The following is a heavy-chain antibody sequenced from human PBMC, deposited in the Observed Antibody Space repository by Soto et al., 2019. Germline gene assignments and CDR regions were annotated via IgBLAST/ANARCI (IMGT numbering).Heavy chain of an antibody. CDR2: MNPNSGNT. J-gene: IGHJ4*02. Sequence: QVQLVQSGAEVKKPGASVKVSCKASGYTFTSYDINWVRQATGQGLEWMGWMNPNSGNTGYAQKFQGRVTMTRNTYISTDNMELSSLRSDDTAVYYCARRARITMMLGYWGQGTLVTVS. D-gene: IGHD3-22*01. CDR1: GYTFTSYD. CDR3: ARRARITMMLGY. V-gene: IGHV1-8*01.